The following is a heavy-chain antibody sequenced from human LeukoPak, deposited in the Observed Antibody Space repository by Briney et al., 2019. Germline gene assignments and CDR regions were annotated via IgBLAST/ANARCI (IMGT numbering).Heavy chain of an antibody. CDR2: IYYSGST. J-gene: IGHJ4*02. D-gene: IGHD3-9*01. V-gene: IGHV4-59*01. CDR1: GGSISSYY. CDR3: ARAAYYDILTGYNY. Sequence: PSETLSLTCTVSGGSISSYYWSWIRQPPGTGLEWIGYIYYSGSTNYNPSLKSRVTISVDTSKNQFSLKLSSVTAADTAVYYCARAAYYDILTGYNYWGQGTLVTVSS.